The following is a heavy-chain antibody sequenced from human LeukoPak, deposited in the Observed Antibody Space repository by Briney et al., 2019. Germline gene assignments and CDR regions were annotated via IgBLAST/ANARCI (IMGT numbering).Heavy chain of an antibody. CDR3: ARLRVVWDLDAAFDI. CDR1: GFTFEDYG. J-gene: IGHJ3*02. CDR2: INWNGGRT. V-gene: IGHV3-20*04. Sequence: PGRSLRLSCAASGFTFEDYGMSWVRQAPGKGLEWVSDINWNGGRTGYADSVKGRFTISRDNAKNSLYLQMNSLRAEDTALYYCARLRVVWDLDAAFDIWGQGTMVTVSS. D-gene: IGHD1-26*01.